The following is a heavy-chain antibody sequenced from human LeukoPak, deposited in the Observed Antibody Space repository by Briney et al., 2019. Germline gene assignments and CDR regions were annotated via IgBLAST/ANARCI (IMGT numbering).Heavy chain of an antibody. Sequence: SETMSLTCTVAGGSITSYYWSWVRQPAGKGLEWIGRIYTSGCPDYNPSLKSRVTMSVDTSKNQFSLRLSSVTVVDKAVDYWASRDYVWGSYRTYYMYLRGKGTTVTVSS. CDR2: IYTSGCP. CDR3: ASRDYVWGSYRTYYMYL. J-gene: IGHJ6*03. CDR1: GGSITSYY. D-gene: IGHD3-16*02. V-gene: IGHV4-4*07.